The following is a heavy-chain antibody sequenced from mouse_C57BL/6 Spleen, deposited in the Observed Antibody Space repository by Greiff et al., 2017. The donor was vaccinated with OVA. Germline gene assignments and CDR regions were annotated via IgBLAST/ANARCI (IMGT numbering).Heavy chain of an antibody. D-gene: IGHD4-1*01. J-gene: IGHJ2*01. CDR3: ARSLAGTDDY. CDR1: GYTFTSYW. Sequence: QVQLQQPGSELVRPGTSVKLSCKASGYTFTSYWMHWVKQRPGQGLEWIGVIDPSDSYTNYNQKFKGKATLTVDTSSSTAYMQLSSLTSEDSAVYYCARSLAGTDDYWGQGTTLTVSS. CDR2: IDPSDSYT. V-gene: IGHV1-59*01.